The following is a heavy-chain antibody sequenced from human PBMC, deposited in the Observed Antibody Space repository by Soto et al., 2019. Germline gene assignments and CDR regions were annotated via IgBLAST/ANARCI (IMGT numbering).Heavy chain of an antibody. D-gene: IGHD3-10*01. CDR2: INPNSGGT. Sequence: QAQLVQSGAEVKKPGASVKVSCKASGYPFTGAYIHWVRQAPGQGLEWMGCINPNSGGTEFAQKCQGGVTVTRDTSITTVYMEMNRLRSDDTGVYYCARDFTTRSYGVDVWGQGTAVTVSS. CDR3: ARDFTTRSYGVDV. V-gene: IGHV1-2*02. CDR1: GYPFTGAY. J-gene: IGHJ6*02.